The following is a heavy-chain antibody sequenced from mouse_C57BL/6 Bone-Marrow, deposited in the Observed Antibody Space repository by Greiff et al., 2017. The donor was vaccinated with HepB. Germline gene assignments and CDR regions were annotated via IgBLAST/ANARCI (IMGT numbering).Heavy chain of an antibody. V-gene: IGHV1-69*01. Sequence: QVQLQQPGAELVMPGASVKLSCKASGYTFTSYWMHWVKQRPGQGLEWIGEIDPSDSYTNYNQKFKGKSTLTVDKSSSTAYMQLSSLTSEDAAVYDCARGEYGSSYVWFAYWGQGTLVTVSA. D-gene: IGHD1-1*01. CDR1: GYTFTSYW. CDR3: ARGEYGSSYVWFAY. J-gene: IGHJ3*01. CDR2: IDPSDSYT.